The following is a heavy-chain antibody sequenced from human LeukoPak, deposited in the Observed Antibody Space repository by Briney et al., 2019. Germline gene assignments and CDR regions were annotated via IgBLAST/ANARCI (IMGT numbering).Heavy chain of an antibody. CDR3: ARGVAVAGSIDY. Sequence: SVKVSSKASGGPFRSYAISWVRQAPGQGLAWMGRIIPILGIANYAQKFQGRVTITADKSTSTAYMELSSLRSEDTAVYYCARGVAVAGSIDYWGQGTLVTVSS. V-gene: IGHV1-69*04. J-gene: IGHJ4*02. CDR1: GGPFRSYA. D-gene: IGHD6-19*01. CDR2: IIPILGIA.